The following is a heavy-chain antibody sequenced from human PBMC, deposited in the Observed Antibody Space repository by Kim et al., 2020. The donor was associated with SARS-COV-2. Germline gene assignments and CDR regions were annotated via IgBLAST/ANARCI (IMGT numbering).Heavy chain of an antibody. CDR3: AREQREGYPTWLAAFDI. Sequence: VKGRFTISRDNSKNSLYLQMNSLRAEDTAVYYCAREQREGYPTWLAAFDIWGQGTMVTVSS. D-gene: IGHD5-12*01. J-gene: IGHJ3*02. V-gene: IGHV3-30*01.